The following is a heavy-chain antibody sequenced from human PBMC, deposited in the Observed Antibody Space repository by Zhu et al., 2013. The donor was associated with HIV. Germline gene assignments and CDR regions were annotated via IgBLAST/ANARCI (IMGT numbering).Heavy chain of an antibody. J-gene: IGHJ4*02. CDR3: ARSFYDTSPLDY. CDR2: VYPGPGTT. V-gene: IGHV1-46*01. D-gene: IGHD3-22*01. CDR1: NYTFSRDG. Sequence: QVQLVQSGAEVKKPGASVKVSCKTSNYTFSRDGITWVRQAPGQGLEWMGMVYPGPGTTTYPQKFQGRVTMTYDTSTNTVHMELSTLTSGDTAIYYCARSFYDTSPLDYWGLGTLVTVSS.